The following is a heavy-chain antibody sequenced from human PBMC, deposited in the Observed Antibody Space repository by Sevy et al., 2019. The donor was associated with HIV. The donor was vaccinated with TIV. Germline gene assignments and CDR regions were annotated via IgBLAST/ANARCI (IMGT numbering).Heavy chain of an antibody. CDR2: FCFGGSTI. J-gene: IGHJ4*02. CDR3: AREGCTVPHDY. D-gene: IGHD2-8*02. V-gene: IGHV3-23*01. CDR1: GFTFSIYT. Sequence: GGSLRLSCAASGFTFSIYTMSWVRPAPGKGLEWVSTFCFGGSTINYADSVKGRFTISRDNSKNTLYLQMNSLRADDTAVCYCAREGCTVPHDYWGQGTLVTVSS.